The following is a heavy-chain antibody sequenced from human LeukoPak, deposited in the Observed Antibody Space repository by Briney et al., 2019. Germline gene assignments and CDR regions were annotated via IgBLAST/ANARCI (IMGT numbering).Heavy chain of an antibody. D-gene: IGHD3-10*01. V-gene: IGHV3-23*01. CDR3: AKAPFITMVRGVISSYFDY. J-gene: IGHJ4*02. Sequence: PGGSLRLSCAASGFTFSSYAMSWVRQAPGKGLEWVSAFSGRGGSTYYADSVKGRFTISRDNSKNTLYLQMNSLRAEDTAVYYCAKAPFITMVRGVISSYFDYWGQGTLVTVPS. CDR2: FSGRGGST. CDR1: GFTFSSYA.